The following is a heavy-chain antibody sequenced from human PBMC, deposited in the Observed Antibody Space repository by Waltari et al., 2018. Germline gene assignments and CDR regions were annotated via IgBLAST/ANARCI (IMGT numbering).Heavy chain of an antibody. J-gene: IGHJ6*02. V-gene: IGHV1-69*01. CDR3: ARTYGGNSNHYYGMDV. D-gene: IGHD4-17*01. CDR1: GGTFSSYA. CDR2: IIPSFGPA. Sequence: QVQLVQSGAEVKKPGSSVKVSCKASGGTFSSYAISWVRQAPGQGLEWMVGIIPSFGPANYAQKFQGRVTITADESTSTAYMELSSLRSEDTAVYYCARTYGGNSNHYYGMDVWGQGTTVTVSS.